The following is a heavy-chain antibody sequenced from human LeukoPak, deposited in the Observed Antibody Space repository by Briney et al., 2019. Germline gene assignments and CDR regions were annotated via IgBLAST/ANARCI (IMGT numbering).Heavy chain of an antibody. V-gene: IGHV4-39*01. CDR3: ARHAPIINSSSWYRVYFDY. CDR1: GGSISSSSYY. CDR2: IYYSGST. D-gene: IGHD6-13*01. Sequence: TSETLSLTCTVSGGSISSSSYYWGWIRQPPGKGLEWIGSIYYSGSTYYNPSLKSRVTISVDTSKNQFSLKLSSVTAADTAVYYCARHAPIINSSSWYRVYFDYWGQGTLVTVSS. J-gene: IGHJ4*02.